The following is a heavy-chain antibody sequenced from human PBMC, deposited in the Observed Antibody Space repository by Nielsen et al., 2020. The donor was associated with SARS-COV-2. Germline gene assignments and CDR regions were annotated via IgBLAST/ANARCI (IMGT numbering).Heavy chain of an antibody. J-gene: IGHJ6*02. Sequence: LKISCAASGFTFSSYWMSWVRQAPGKGLEWVANIKQDGSEKYYVDSVKGRFTISRDNAKNSLYLQMNSLRAEDTAVYYCARDTYSSSWSYYYYYGMDVWGQGTTVTVSS. CDR2: IKQDGSEK. V-gene: IGHV3-7*03. CDR3: ARDTYSSSWSYYYYYGMDV. D-gene: IGHD6-13*01. CDR1: GFTFSSYW.